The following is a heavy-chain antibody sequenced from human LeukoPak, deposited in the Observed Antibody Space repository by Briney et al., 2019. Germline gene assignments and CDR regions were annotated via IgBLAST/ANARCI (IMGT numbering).Heavy chain of an antibody. CDR1: GYSISSGYY. V-gene: IGHV4-38-2*02. Sequence: SETLSLTCTVSGYSISSGYYWGWIRQPPGKGLEWIGSIYHSGSTYYNPSLKSRVTISVDTSKNQFSLKLSSVTAADTAVYYCARDLLTMVRGVTGAIFGYWGQGTLVTVSS. J-gene: IGHJ4*02. CDR3: ARDLLTMVRGVTGAIFGY. D-gene: IGHD3-10*01. CDR2: IYHSGST.